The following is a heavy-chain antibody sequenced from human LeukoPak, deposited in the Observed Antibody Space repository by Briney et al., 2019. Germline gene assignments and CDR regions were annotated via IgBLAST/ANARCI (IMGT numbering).Heavy chain of an antibody. CDR2: ICSGGGT. J-gene: IGHJ5*01. Sequence: PGGSLRLSCAASGFSVDGYYMSWVRQAPGKGLEWVSVICSGGGTYYADSVKGRFTISRDNYKNTLYLQMNNLRADDTAVYYCATVLFSSGSAAFDSWGQGTLVTVSS. D-gene: IGHD6-19*01. CDR3: ATVLFSSGSAAFDS. V-gene: IGHV3-66*01. CDR1: GFSVDGYY.